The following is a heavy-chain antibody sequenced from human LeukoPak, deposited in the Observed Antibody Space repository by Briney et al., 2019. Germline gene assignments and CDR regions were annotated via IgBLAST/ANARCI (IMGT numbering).Heavy chain of an antibody. CDR1: GFTSSSYA. CDR2: ISGSGGST. D-gene: IGHD3-9*01. V-gene: IGHV3-23*01. J-gene: IGHJ4*02. CDR3: AKKSGLRYFDWLLSETSFDY. Sequence: GGSLRLSCAASGFTSSSYAMSWVRQAPGKGLEWVSAISGSGGSTYYADSVKGRFTISRDNSKNTLYLQMNSLRAEDTVVYYCAKKSGLRYFDWLLSETSFDYWGQGTLVTVSS.